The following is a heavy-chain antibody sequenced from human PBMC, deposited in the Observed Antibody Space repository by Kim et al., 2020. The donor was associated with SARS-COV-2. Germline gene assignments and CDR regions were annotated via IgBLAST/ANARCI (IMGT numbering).Heavy chain of an antibody. CDR3: AGEMATILSYYYGMDV. D-gene: IGHD5-12*01. V-gene: IGHV4-39*01. Sequence: PSLKSRVTISVDTSKNQFPLKLSSVTAADTAVYYCAGEMATILSYYYGMDVWGQGTTVTVSS. J-gene: IGHJ6*02.